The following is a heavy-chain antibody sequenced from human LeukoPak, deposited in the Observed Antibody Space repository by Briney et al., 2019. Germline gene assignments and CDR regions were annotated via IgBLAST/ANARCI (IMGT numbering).Heavy chain of an antibody. J-gene: IGHJ4*02. Sequence: ASVKVSCKASGYTFTSYAMHWVRQAPGQRLEWMGWINAGNGNTKYSQKFQGRVTITRDTSASTVYMELSSLRSEDTAVYYCARAYYDSSSLDYWGQGTLVTVSS. V-gene: IGHV1-3*01. CDR2: INAGNGNT. CDR1: GYTFTSYA. D-gene: IGHD3-22*01. CDR3: ARAYYDSSSLDY.